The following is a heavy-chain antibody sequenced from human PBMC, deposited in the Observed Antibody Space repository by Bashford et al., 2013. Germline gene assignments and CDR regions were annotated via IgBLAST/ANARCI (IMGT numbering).Heavy chain of an antibody. D-gene: IGHD1-14*01. V-gene: IGHV4-31*11. Sequence: SETLSLTCAVSGGSITRGGYHWSWIRQQPGKGLEWIGHIYYGGPTSYNPSLQSRVTISVDTSETQFSLKLSSVTAADTAVYYCARDFRSWFDPWGQGTLVTVSS. J-gene: IGHJ5*02. CDR2: IYYGGPT. CDR3: ARDFRSWFDP. CDR1: GGSITRGGYH.